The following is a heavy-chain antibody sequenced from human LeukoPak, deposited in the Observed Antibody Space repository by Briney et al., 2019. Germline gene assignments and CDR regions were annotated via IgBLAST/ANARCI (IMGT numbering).Heavy chain of an antibody. Sequence: SETLSLTCTVSGYSISSGYDWGWIRQPPGKGLEWIGSIYYRRTTYYNPSLKSRVTISINTSENQFSLRLSSMTAADTAVYYCARGPLWFGELFDAFDIWGQGTMVTVSS. D-gene: IGHD3-10*01. CDR2: IYYRRTT. CDR1: GYSISSGYD. V-gene: IGHV4-38-2*02. CDR3: ARGPLWFGELFDAFDI. J-gene: IGHJ3*02.